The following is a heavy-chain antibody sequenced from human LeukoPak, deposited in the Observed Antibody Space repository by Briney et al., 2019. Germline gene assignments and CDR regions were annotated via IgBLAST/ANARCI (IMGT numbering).Heavy chain of an antibody. Sequence: SVKVSCKASGGTFSSYAISWVRQAPGQGLEWMGGIIPIFGTANYAQKFQGRVTITTDESTSTAYMELSGLRSEDTAVYYCARSREELPSYYFDYWGQGTLVTVSS. J-gene: IGHJ4*02. D-gene: IGHD1-7*01. V-gene: IGHV1-69*05. CDR2: IIPIFGTA. CDR3: ARSREELPSYYFDY. CDR1: GGTFSSYA.